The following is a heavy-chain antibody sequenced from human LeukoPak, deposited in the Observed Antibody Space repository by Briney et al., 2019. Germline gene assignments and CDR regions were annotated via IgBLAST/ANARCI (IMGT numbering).Heavy chain of an antibody. J-gene: IGHJ6*02. CDR3: ARDRVPAAISHYYGMDV. CDR2: TYYRSKWFN. Sequence: PSQTLSLTCAISGDSVSSNSAAWNWIRQSPSRGLEWLGRTYYRSKWFNDYAVSVKSRITINPDTSKNQFSLQLNSVTPEDTAVYYCARDRVPAAISHYYGMDVWGQGTTVTVSS. D-gene: IGHD2-2*02. CDR1: GDSVSSNSAA. V-gene: IGHV6-1*01.